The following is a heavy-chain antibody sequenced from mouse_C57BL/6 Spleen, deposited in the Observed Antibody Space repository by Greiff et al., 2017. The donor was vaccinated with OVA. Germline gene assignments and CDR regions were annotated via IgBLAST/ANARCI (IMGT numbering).Heavy chain of an antibody. D-gene: IGHD1-1*01. J-gene: IGHJ4*01. CDR1: GYTFTSYW. CDR2: IDPNSGGT. Sequence: QVQLKQPGAELVKPGASVKLSCKASGYTFTSYWMHWVKQRPGRGLEWIGRIDPNSGGTKYNEKFKSKATLTVDKPSSTAYMQLSSLTSEDSAVYYCARAPITTVVATDYAMDYWGQGTSVTVSS. CDR3: ARAPITTVVATDYAMDY. V-gene: IGHV1-72*01.